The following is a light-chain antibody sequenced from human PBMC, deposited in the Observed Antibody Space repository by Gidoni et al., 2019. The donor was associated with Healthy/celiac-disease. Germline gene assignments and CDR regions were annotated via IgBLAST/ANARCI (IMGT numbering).Light chain of an antibody. Sequence: IQMTQSPSSLSASVGDRVTITCRASQSISSYLNWYQQKPGKAPKLLIYAASSLQRGVPSRFSGSGSGTDFTLTSSSLQPEDFATYYCQQSYSTPLTFXGXTKVEIK. CDR3: QQSYSTPLT. CDR2: AAS. J-gene: IGKJ4*01. V-gene: IGKV1-39*01. CDR1: QSISSY.